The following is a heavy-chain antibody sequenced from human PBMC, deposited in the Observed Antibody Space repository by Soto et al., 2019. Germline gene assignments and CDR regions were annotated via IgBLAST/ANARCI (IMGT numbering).Heavy chain of an antibody. Sequence: GGSLRLSCAASGFTFSSYSMNWVRQAPGKGLEWVSSISSSSSYIYYADSVKGRFTISRDNAKNSLYLQMNSLRAEDTAVYYCARDGTIFGVVIILNYWGQGTLVTVSS. CDR2: ISSSSSYI. J-gene: IGHJ4*02. D-gene: IGHD3-3*01. CDR1: GFTFSSYS. CDR3: ARDGTIFGVVIILNY. V-gene: IGHV3-21*01.